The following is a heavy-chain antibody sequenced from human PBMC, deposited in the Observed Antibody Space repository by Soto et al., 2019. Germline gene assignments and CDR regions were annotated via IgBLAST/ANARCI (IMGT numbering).Heavy chain of an antibody. CDR3: AREFIEVAVFES. J-gene: IGHJ4*02. Sequence: QVQLVQSGAEVKKPGSSVKLSCKASGDNFGSYSLSWMRQAPGQGLEWMGRITPILGEANSAQKFQDRVTITADSFTNIAYMEMSSLRSEVTAVYFCAREFIEVAVFESWGQGTLVTVSS. CDR2: ITPILGEA. D-gene: IGHD6-19*01. CDR1: GDNFGSYS. V-gene: IGHV1-69*08.